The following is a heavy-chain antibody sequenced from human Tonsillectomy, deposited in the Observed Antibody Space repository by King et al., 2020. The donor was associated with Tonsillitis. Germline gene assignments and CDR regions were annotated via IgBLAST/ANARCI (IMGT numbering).Heavy chain of an antibody. CDR2: ISSISNYI. V-gene: IGHV3-21*01. CDR3: ARDPFGGSYFDF. CDR1: GFTFNTYS. Sequence: VQLVESGGGLVKPGGSLRLSCAASGFTFNTYSMNWVRQAPGKGLELVSSISSISNYIYYADSVKGRFTISRDNAENSLYLQMNSLRAEDTAVYYCARDPFGGSYFDFWGQGTLVTVSS. D-gene: IGHD1-26*01. J-gene: IGHJ4*02.